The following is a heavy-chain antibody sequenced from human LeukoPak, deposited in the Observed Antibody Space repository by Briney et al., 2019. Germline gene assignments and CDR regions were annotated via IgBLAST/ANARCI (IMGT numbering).Heavy chain of an antibody. CDR3: ARGRGYVPDY. D-gene: IGHD5-12*01. V-gene: IGHV3-30*03. Sequence: GGSLRLSCADSGLTSRSYWMSWVRQAPGKGLEWVAVISYDGSNKYYADSVKGRFTISRDNSKNTLYLQMNSLRAEDTAVYYCARGRGYVPDYWGQGTLVTVSS. CDR1: GLTSRSYW. J-gene: IGHJ4*02. CDR2: ISYDGSNK.